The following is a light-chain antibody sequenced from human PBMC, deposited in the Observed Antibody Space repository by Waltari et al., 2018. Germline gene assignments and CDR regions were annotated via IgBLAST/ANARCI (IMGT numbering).Light chain of an antibody. CDR1: TSDVGNYNY. CDR3: SSYAGRNSFAV. J-gene: IGLJ1*01. CDR2: EVT. Sequence: QSALTQPPSASGSPGQSVTISCTGTTSDVGNYNYVSWYQQHPGRAPKLIISEVTKRPPGVPDRFSGSKSGNTASLTVAGLQADDEADYYCSSYAGRNSFAVFGTGTRVTVL. V-gene: IGLV2-8*01.